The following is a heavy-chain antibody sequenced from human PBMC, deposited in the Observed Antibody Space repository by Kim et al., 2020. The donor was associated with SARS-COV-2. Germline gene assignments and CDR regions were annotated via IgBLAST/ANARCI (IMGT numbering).Heavy chain of an antibody. V-gene: IGHV1-3*01. D-gene: IGHD5-12*01. CDR2: INAGNGNT. J-gene: IGHJ6*02. CDR1: GYTFTSYA. Sequence: ASVKVSCKASGYTFTSYAMHWVRQAPGQRLEWMGWINAGNGNTKYSQKFQGRVTITRDTSASTAYMELSSLRSEDTAVYYCARVSGIVATIWYYYYGMDVWGQGTTVTVSS. CDR3: ARVSGIVATIWYYYYGMDV.